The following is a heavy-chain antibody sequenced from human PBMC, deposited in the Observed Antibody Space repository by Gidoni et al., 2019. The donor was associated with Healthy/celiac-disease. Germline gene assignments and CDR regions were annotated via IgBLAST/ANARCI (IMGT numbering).Heavy chain of an antibody. V-gene: IGHV1-3*01. CDR2: INAGNGNK. CDR1: GHTFTSYA. Sequence: QVQLVQSGAEVKKPGASVKVSCKASGHTFTSYAMHWVRQAPGKRLEWMGCINAGNGNKKYSQKFQGRVTITRDTSASTAYMELSSLRSEDTAVYYCAREATVTTFDYWGQGTLVTVSS. J-gene: IGHJ4*02. CDR3: AREATVTTFDY. D-gene: IGHD4-17*01.